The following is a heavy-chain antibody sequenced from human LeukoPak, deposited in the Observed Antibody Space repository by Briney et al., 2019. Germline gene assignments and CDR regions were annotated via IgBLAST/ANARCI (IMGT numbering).Heavy chain of an antibody. CDR1: GGSVNKWY. CDR2: IYYDGST. CDR3: ARHEDSTDAFDI. Sequence: SETLSLTCSVSGGSVNKWYWSWIRQPPGKGLEWIGYIYYDGSTNYNPSLKSRVTISVDTSKNQFSLKLSPVTAADTAVYYCARHEDSTDAFDIWGQGTMVTVSS. V-gene: IGHV4-59*08. D-gene: IGHD2-2*01. J-gene: IGHJ3*02.